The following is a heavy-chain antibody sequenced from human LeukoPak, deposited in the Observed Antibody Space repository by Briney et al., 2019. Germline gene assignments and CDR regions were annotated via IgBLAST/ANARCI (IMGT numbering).Heavy chain of an antibody. Sequence: GGSLRLFCAVSGFTFSHYAMSWVRQAPGKGLEWVSYISSSDNTIHYADSVKGRFTISRDNAKNSLYLEMNSLRDEDTAVYYCARVHRGYSYGRLDYWGQGTLVTVSS. V-gene: IGHV3-48*02. CDR3: ARVHRGYSYGRLDY. J-gene: IGHJ4*02. D-gene: IGHD5-18*01. CDR1: GFTFSHYA. CDR2: ISSSDNTI.